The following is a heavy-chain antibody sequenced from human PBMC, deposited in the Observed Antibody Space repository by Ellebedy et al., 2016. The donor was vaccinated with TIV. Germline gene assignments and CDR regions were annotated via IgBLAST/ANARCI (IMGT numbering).Heavy chain of an antibody. Sequence: GESLKISCTASGFTVSSNYMNWVRQAPGKGLEWVSVIYSGGNTYYADSVKGRFTIARENSKNTVYLQMNSLRAEDTAVYYCAREVYSSTWYDCWGQGTLVTVSS. D-gene: IGHD4-11*01. J-gene: IGHJ5*01. CDR2: IYSGGNT. V-gene: IGHV3-53*01. CDR1: GFTVSSNY. CDR3: AREVYSSTWYDC.